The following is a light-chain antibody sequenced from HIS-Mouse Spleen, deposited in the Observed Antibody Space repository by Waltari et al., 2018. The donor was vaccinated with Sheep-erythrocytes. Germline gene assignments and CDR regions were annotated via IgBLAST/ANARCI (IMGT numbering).Light chain of an antibody. V-gene: IGLV2-8*01. Sequence: QSVLTQPRSVSGSPGQSVTISCTGTSSDVGGYNYVSWYQQHPGKAPKLMIYEVRNLPSGVPDRLSGSRSGNTASLTVSGLQAEDEADYYCSSYAGSNNWVFGGGTKLTVL. CDR1: SSDVGGYNY. CDR2: EVR. CDR3: SSYAGSNNWV. J-gene: IGLJ3*02.